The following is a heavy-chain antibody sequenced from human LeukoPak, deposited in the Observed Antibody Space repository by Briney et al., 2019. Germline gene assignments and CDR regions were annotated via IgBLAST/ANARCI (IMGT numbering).Heavy chain of an antibody. D-gene: IGHD6-6*01. Sequence: PSETLSLTCTVSGDSISSYYWSWIRQPPGKGLEWIGYIYYTGSTNYNPSLKSRVTISVDTSKNQFSLKLSSVTAADTAVYYCARAKYSYYMDVWGKGTTVTVSS. CDR2: IYYTGST. V-gene: IGHV4-59*01. CDR1: GDSISSYY. CDR3: ARAKYSYYMDV. J-gene: IGHJ6*03.